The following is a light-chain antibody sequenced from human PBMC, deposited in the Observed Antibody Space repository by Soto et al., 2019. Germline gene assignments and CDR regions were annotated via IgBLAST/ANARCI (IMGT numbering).Light chain of an antibody. V-gene: IGKV3-15*01. J-gene: IGKJ4*01. CDR2: GAS. CDR3: QQHENWPLT. Sequence: EIVMTQSPATLSVSPGERATLSCRASESISNRLAWYQQKPGQAPRLLIYGASTRATGVPDRFRGSGSGTEFTLTITSLQSEDFALYYCQQHENWPLTFGGGTKVDIK. CDR1: ESISNR.